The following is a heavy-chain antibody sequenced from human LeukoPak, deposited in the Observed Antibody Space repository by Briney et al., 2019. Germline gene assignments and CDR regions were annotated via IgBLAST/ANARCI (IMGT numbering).Heavy chain of an antibody. J-gene: IGHJ4*02. Sequence: HPGGSLRLSCAASGFTFSSYGMHWVRQAPGKGLEWVAVISYDGSNKYYADSVKGRFTISRDNSKNTLYLQMNSLRAEDTAVYYCARDGRIAAAGPFDYWGQGTLVTVSS. CDR2: ISYDGSNK. D-gene: IGHD6-13*01. CDR3: ARDGRIAAAGPFDY. CDR1: GFTFSSYG. V-gene: IGHV3-30*03.